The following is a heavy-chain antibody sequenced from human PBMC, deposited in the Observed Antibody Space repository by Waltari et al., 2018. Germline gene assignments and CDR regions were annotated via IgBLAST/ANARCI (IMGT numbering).Heavy chain of an antibody. CDR3: ARVTYGDSLP. V-gene: IGHV3-72*01. CDR2: SKNKPTGYTT. CDR1: GFTFSDHY. Sequence: EVQLVESGGGLVQPGGYMRLSCAASGFTFSDHYMDWVRQAPGKGLEWVGRSKNKPTGYTTEYAASLKGIFTISRDDSTNSLFLQMNSLKSEDTAVYYCARVTYGDSLPWGQGTLVTVSS. D-gene: IGHD4-17*01. J-gene: IGHJ5*02.